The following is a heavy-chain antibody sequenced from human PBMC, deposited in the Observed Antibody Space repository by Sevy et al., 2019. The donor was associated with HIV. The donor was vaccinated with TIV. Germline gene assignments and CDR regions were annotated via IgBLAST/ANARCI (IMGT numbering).Heavy chain of an antibody. J-gene: IGHJ2*01. V-gene: IGHV4-59*01. CDR3: ARDFGHCTTGVCPEVWYFDL. D-gene: IGHD2-8*01. CDR1: GGSISSYY. CDR2: IYYSGST. Sequence: SETLSLTCTVSGGSISSYYWSWIRQPPGKGLEWIGYIYYSGSTNYNPSLKSRVTISVDTSKNQFSLKLSSVTAADTAVYYCARDFGHCTTGVCPEVWYFDLWGRGTLVTVSS.